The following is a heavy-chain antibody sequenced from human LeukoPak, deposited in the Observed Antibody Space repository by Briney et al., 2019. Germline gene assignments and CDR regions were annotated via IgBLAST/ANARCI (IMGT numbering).Heavy chain of an antibody. V-gene: IGHV4-34*01. D-gene: IGHD3-3*01. Sequence: SETLSLTCAVYGGSFSGYYWSWIRQPPGKGLEWIGEINHSGSTNYNPSPKSRVTISVDTSKNQFSLKLSSVTAADTAVYYCARCPNYDDFWSGYYYYYYYYMDVWGKGTTVTVSS. J-gene: IGHJ6*03. CDR3: ARCPNYDDFWSGYYYYYYYYMDV. CDR1: GGSFSGYY. CDR2: INHSGST.